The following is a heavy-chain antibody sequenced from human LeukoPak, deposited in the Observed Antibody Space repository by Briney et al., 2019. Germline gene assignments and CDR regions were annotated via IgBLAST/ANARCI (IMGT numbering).Heavy chain of an antibody. D-gene: IGHD3-16*01. Sequence: EASVKVSHKASGYTFTSYFMHWVRQAPGQGLEWMGIINPSGGSTSYAQKFQGRVTMTRDTSTSTVYMELSSLRSEDTAVYYCAREGGDYVWGNGYFDYWGQGTLVTVSS. J-gene: IGHJ4*02. CDR3: AREGGDYVWGNGYFDY. CDR2: INPSGGST. CDR1: GYTFTSYF. V-gene: IGHV1-46*01.